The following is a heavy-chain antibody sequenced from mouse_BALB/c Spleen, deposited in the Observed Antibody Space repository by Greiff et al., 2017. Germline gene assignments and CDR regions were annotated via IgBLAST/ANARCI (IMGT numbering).Heavy chain of an antibody. CDR2: IDPENGDT. CDR1: GFNIKDYY. D-gene: IGHD2-1*01. Sequence: EVKLQQSGAELVRSGASVKLSCTASGFNIKDYYMHWVKQRPEQGLEWIGWIDPENGDTEYAPKFQGKATMTADTSSNTAYLQLSSLTSEDTAVYYCNAYGNLGRSFDYWGQGTTLTVSS. V-gene: IGHV14-4*02. CDR3: NAYGNLGRSFDY. J-gene: IGHJ2*01.